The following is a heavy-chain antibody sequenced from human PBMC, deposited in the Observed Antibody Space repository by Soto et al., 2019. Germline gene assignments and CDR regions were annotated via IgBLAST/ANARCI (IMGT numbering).Heavy chain of an antibody. CDR2: ISGSGDRT. J-gene: IGHJ4*02. CDR3: AKMGDSSGYDFFDY. CDR1: GFTFSSHG. Sequence: GGSLRLSCAVSGFTFSSHGKSWVRQAPGKGLEWVSSISGSGDRTYYADSVKGRFTISRDNNKNTVYLQMNSLRVEDTAVYYCAKMGDSSGYDFFDYWGQGTLVTASS. D-gene: IGHD3-22*01. V-gene: IGHV3-23*01.